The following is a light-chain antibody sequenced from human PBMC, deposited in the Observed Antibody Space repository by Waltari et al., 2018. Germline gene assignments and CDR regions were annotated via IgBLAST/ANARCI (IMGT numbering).Light chain of an antibody. CDR3: RQYHNWPPLT. V-gene: IGKV3D-15*01. CDR2: GAS. J-gene: IGKJ4*01. Sequence: EIVMTQSPATLSVSPGERAILSCRASQSITSNLAWYQQKPGQAPSLLIYGASTRATDIPGRFSGSGSVTEFNLTISSLQSEDFAVYYCRQYHNWPPLTFGGGTKVEIK. CDR1: QSITSN.